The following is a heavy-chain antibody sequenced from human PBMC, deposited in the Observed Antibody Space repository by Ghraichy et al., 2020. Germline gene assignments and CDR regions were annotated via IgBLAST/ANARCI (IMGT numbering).Heavy chain of an antibody. D-gene: IGHD1-26*01. CDR2: MNPDGNDR. J-gene: IGHJ4*02. CDR3: ARDAGWSSFDY. Sequence: GGSLRLSCAASGFIFSNSWMNWVRQAPGKGLEWVASMNPDGNDRYYVDSVRGRFTISRDNARNSLYLQMNSLRAADTAIYYCARDAGWSSFDYWGQGTLLTVSS. V-gene: IGHV3-7*03. CDR1: GFIFSNSW.